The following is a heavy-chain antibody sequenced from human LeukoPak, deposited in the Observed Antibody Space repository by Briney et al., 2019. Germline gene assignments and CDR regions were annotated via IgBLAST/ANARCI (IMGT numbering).Heavy chain of an antibody. D-gene: IGHD3-10*01. CDR3: ARYEYYYGSGSSMAGY. Sequence: SETLSLTCTVSGGSISSYYWSWIRQPPGKGLEWIGYIYHSGSTYYNPSLKSRVTISVDRSKNQFSLKLSSVTAADTAVYYCARYEYYYGSGSSMAGYWGQGTLVTVSS. V-gene: IGHV4-59*12. J-gene: IGHJ4*02. CDR1: GGSISSYY. CDR2: IYHSGST.